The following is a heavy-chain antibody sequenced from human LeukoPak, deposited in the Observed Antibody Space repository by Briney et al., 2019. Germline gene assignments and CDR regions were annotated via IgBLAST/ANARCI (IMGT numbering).Heavy chain of an antibody. CDR3: ARDRYSRSPRPHYYYYTDV. V-gene: IGHV4-59*01. CDR2: IYYSGST. CDR1: GGSISSYY. Sequence: SETLSLTCTVSGGSISSYYWSWIRQPPGKGLEWIGYIYYSGSTNYNPSLKSRVTISVDTSKNQFSLKLSSVTAADTAVYYCARDRYSRSPRPHYYYYTDVWGKGTTVTVSS. D-gene: IGHD1-1*01. J-gene: IGHJ6*03.